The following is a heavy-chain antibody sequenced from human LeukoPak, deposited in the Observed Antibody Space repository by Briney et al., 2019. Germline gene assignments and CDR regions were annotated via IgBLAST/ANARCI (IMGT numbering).Heavy chain of an antibody. CDR1: GYTFTGYY. J-gene: IGHJ6*03. CDR2: INPNSGGT. D-gene: IGHD2-2*03. V-gene: IGHV1-2*02. Sequence: ASVKVSCKASGYTFTGYYMHWVRQAPGQGLEWMGWINPNSGGTNYAQKFQGRVTMTRDTSISTAYMELSRLRSDDTAVYYCARDVGIVVVPAASYYYYMDVWGKGTTVTVFS. CDR3: ARDVGIVVVPAASYYYYMDV.